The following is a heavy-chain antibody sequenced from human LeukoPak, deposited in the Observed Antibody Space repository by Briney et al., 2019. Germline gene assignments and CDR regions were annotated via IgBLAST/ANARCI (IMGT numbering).Heavy chain of an antibody. CDR1: GFTFTTYW. Sequence: PGGSLRLSCVASGFTFTTYWMSWVRQAPGKGLEWVANIGQDGSEQYYVDSVKGRFTISRDNAKNSLYLQMNSLRAEDTAFYYCARGGGYDYFDYWGQGTLVTVSS. D-gene: IGHD5-12*01. J-gene: IGHJ4*02. CDR3: ARGGGYDYFDY. V-gene: IGHV3-7*05. CDR2: IGQDGSEQ.